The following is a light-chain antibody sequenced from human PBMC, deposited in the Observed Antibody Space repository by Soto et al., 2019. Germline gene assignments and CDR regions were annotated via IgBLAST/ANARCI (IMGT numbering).Light chain of an antibody. J-gene: IGLJ2*01. CDR1: SSNIGAASN. V-gene: IGLV1-40*01. CDR3: QSYDFSLTSVV. CDR2: DDS. Sequence: QSVLTQPPSVSGAPGQRVTIPCTGSSSNIGAASNVYWYQQLPGVAPKLLLYDDSSRPSGVPDRFSASKSGTSASLAITGLQAEDEADYYCQSYDFSLTSVVFGGGTKVTVL.